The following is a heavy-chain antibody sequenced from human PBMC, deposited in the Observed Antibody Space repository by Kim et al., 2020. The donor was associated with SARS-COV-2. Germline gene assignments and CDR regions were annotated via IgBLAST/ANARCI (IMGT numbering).Heavy chain of an antibody. D-gene: IGHD3-9*01. J-gene: IGHJ4*02. CDR3: ARAYDILTPFDY. V-gene: IGHV4-59*01. Sequence: NYNPSLKSRVTISVDTSKNQFSLKLSSVTAADTAVYYCARAYDILTPFDYWGQGTLVTVSS.